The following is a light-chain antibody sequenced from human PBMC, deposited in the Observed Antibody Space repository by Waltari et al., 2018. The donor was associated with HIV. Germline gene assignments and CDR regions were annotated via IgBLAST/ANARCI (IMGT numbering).Light chain of an antibody. J-gene: IGLJ2*01. V-gene: IGLV3-21*02. CDR2: DDR. CDR3: QVWESSTDDHQVV. Sequence: SYVLTQPPSVSVAPGQTARMTCGGNNIGSKRLHWYQQKPGQAPVLVVYDDRDRPSGIPGRFSGSNFGNTATLTITRVEAGDEADYYCQVWESSTDDHQVVFGGGTKLTVL. CDR1: NIGSKR.